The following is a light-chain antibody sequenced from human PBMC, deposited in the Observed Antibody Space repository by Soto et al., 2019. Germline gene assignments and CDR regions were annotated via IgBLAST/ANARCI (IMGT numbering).Light chain of an antibody. CDR2: GAS. CDR3: QQYGNSPPNT. Sequence: EIVLTQSPGTLSLSPGERATLSCRAGQSVSSSYLAWYQQKPGQAPRLLIYGASSRATGIPDRFSGSGSGTDFTLTISRLEPEDFAVYFCQQYGNSPPNTFGQGTK. J-gene: IGKJ2*01. CDR1: QSVSSSY. V-gene: IGKV3-20*01.